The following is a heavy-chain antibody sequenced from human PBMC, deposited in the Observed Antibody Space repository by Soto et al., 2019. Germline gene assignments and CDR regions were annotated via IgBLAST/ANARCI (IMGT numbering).Heavy chain of an antibody. CDR3: ARQKAVAVAAHFDP. Sequence: SETLSLTCTVSGGSIGSTSFYWGWVRQPPGKGLEWIGTMYYSGNTYYNPSLKSRVTISVDTSKNQLSLNLSSVTAADTAVYYCARQKAVAVAAHFDPWGQGTLVTVSS. V-gene: IGHV4-39*01. CDR2: MYYSGNT. D-gene: IGHD6-19*01. CDR1: GGSIGSTSFY. J-gene: IGHJ5*02.